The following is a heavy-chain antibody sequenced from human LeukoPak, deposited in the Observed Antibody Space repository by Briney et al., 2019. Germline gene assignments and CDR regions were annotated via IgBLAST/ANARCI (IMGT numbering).Heavy chain of an antibody. J-gene: IGHJ6*02. CDR2: INGDGSST. D-gene: IGHD1-1*01. CDR3: ARDLQYGMNV. CDR1: GFTFSSYW. Sequence: GGSLRLSCAASGFTFSSYWMHWVRQVPGKGLVWVSRINGDGSSTSYADSVKGRFTISRDNPKSTLYLQMNSLRAEDTAVYYCARDLQYGMNVWGQGTTVTLSS. V-gene: IGHV3-74*01.